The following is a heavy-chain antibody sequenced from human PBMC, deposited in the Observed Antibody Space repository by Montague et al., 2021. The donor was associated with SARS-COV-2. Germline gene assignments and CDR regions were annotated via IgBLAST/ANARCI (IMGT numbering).Heavy chain of an antibody. D-gene: IGHD1/OR15-1a*01. CDR3: ARWGLNNAFDI. CDR1: GDSISRSHYF. V-gene: IGHV4-39*02. Sequence: SETLSLTCSLSGDSISRSHYFWAWIRQPPGMGLEWIGSIYSTGKTYYHPSLKSRVTISIDTSKNHFSLRLSSVTAADSAVFYCARWGLNNAFDIWGLGTMVTISS. CDR2: IYSTGKT. J-gene: IGHJ3*02.